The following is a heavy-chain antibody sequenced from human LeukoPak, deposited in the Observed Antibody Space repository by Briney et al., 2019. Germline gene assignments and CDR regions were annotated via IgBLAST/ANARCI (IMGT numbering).Heavy chain of an antibody. CDR3: ARLERGILTPRNWFDP. CDR1: VGSNRGPY. D-gene: IGHD3-3*01. CDR2: NYYRGST. J-gene: IGHJ5*02. V-gene: IGHV4-59*08. Sequence: AETLSLTCPFSVGSNRGPYWRWIRQPRARGLEWMGHNYYRGSTNHNPSLKSQVPIYVDTSKNQFSLKLSSVTAADTAVYYCARLERGILTPRNWFDPWGEGTLVTVSS.